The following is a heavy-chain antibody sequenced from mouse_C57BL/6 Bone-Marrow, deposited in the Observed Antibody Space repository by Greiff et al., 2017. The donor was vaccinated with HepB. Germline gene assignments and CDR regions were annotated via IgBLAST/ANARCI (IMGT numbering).Heavy chain of an antibody. CDR3: ARITTVMDY. D-gene: IGHD1-1*01. J-gene: IGHJ4*01. CDR2: INPNNGGT. CDR1: GYTFTDYY. V-gene: IGHV1-26*01. Sequence: EVQLVDSGPELVKPGASVKISCKASGYTFTDYYMNWVKQSHGKSLEWIGDINPNNGGTSYNQKFKGKATLTVDKSSSTAYMELRSLTSEDSAVYYCARITTVMDYWGQGTSVTVSS.